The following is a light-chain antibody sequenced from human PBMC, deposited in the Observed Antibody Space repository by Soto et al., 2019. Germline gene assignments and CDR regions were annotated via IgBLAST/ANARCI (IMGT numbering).Light chain of an antibody. CDR2: EVS. CDR1: SRDVGGYNY. J-gene: IGLJ1*01. CDR3: SSYTSSSTLEGV. V-gene: IGLV2-14*01. Sequence: QSFLTQPASVSCSPGQSHTISCTGTSRDVGGYNYVSWYQQHPGKAPKLMIYEVSNRPSGVSNRFSGSKSGNTASLTISGLQAEDEADYYCSSYTSSSTLEGVFGTGTKVTVL.